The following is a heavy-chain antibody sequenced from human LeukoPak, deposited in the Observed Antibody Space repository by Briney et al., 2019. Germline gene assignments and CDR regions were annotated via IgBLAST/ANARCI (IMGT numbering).Heavy chain of an antibody. J-gene: IGHJ5*02. CDR1: GGSFSGYY. CDR3: ARTNYGSGKGDWFDP. CDR2: INHSGST. Sequence: SETLSLTCAVHGGSFSGYYWSWIRQPPGKGLEWIGEINHSGSTNYNPSLKSRVTISVDTSKNQFSLKLSSVTAADTAVYYCARTNYGSGKGDWFDPWGQGTLVTVSS. V-gene: IGHV4-34*01. D-gene: IGHD3-10*01.